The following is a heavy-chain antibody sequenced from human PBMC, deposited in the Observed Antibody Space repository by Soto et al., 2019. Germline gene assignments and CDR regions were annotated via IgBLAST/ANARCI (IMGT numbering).Heavy chain of an antibody. D-gene: IGHD2-2*01. J-gene: IGHJ4*01. CDR2: INPSGGST. CDR1: GYTFTSYY. CDR3: ARDEDCGRTSCGLDY. Sequence: ASVKVSCKASGYTFTSYYMHWVRQAPGQGLEWMGIINPSGGSTSYAQKFQGRVTMTRDTSTSTFYMELSSLRSEDTAVYYCARDEDCGRTSCGLDYWGHGTLVTVSS. V-gene: IGHV1-46*01.